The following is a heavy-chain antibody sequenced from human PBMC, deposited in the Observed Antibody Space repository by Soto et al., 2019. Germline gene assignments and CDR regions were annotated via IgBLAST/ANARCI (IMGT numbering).Heavy chain of an antibody. CDR2: ISAYNGNT. CDR1: GYTFTSYG. J-gene: IGHJ5*02. Sequence: GASVKVSCKASGYTFTSYGIGWVRQAPGQGLEWMVWISAYNGNTNYAQKLKGRVTMTTDTSTSTAYMELRSLRSDDTAVYYCARLGITIFRVVTIYNWFDPWGQGTLVTVSS. D-gene: IGHD3-3*01. V-gene: IGHV1-18*01. CDR3: ARLGITIFRVVTIYNWFDP.